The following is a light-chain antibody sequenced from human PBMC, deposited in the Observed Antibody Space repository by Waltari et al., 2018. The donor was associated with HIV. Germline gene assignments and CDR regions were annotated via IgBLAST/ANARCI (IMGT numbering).Light chain of an antibody. CDR2: LNSDGSH. V-gene: IGLV4-69*01. Sequence: QLVLTQSPSASASLGASVKLTCTLSSGHSSYAIAWPQQQPDKGPRYLMKLNSDGSHSKGDGIPDRFSGSSSGAERYLTISSLQSEDEADYYCQTWGTGIRVFGGGTKLTVL. CDR3: QTWGTGIRV. J-gene: IGLJ3*02. CDR1: SGHSSYA.